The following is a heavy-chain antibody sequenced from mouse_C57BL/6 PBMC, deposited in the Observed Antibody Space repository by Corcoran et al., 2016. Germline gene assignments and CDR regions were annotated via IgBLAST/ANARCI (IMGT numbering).Heavy chain of an antibody. V-gene: IGHV3-6*01. CDR2: ISYDGSN. Sequence: DVQLQESGPGLVKPSQSLSLTCSVTGYSITSGYYWNWIRQFPGNKMEWMGYISYDGSNKYNPSLKNRISITRDTSKNQFFLKLNSVTTEDTATYYCARGENWGQGTLVTVSA. J-gene: IGHJ3*01. CDR3: ARGEN. CDR1: GYSITSGYY.